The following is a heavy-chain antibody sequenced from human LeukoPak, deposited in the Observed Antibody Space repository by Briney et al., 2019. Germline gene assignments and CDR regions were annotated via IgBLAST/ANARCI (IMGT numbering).Heavy chain of an antibody. J-gene: IGHJ1*01. Sequence: GGSLRLSCAASGFTFRNYWMHWVRQAPGKGLVWVSRINSDGSSTNDADSAKGRFTISRDNAKNTMYLQMNSLRAEDTAVYYCVRVGGYCSGGSCYLPEYFQHWGQGTLLTVSS. V-gene: IGHV3-74*01. CDR3: VRVGGYCSGGSCYLPEYFQH. D-gene: IGHD2-15*01. CDR2: INSDGSST. CDR1: GFTFRNYW.